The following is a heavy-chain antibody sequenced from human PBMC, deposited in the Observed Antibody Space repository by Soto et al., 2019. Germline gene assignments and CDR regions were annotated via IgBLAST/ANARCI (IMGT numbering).Heavy chain of an antibody. Sequence: QVQLVQSGAEVKKPGSSVKVSCKASGGTFSSYAISWVRQAPGQGLEWMGGIIPIFGTANYAQKFQGRVTITADESTSTAYMELSSLRSEDTAVYYCARSYCSGGSCYSENWCYPWGQGTLVTVSS. J-gene: IGHJ5*02. D-gene: IGHD2-15*01. V-gene: IGHV1-69*12. CDR3: ARSYCSGGSCYSENWCYP. CDR2: IIPIFGTA. CDR1: GGTFSSYA.